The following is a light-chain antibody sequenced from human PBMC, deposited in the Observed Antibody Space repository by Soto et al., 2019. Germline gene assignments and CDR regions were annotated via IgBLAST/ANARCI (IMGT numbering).Light chain of an antibody. Sequence: SYELTQPPSVSVSPGQTASITCSGAKLGDKYACWYQQKPGQSPVLVIYQDSKRPSGIPERFSGSNSGNTATLTISGTQAMDEADYYFQAWDSSTVVFGGGTKVTVL. CDR3: QAWDSSTVV. CDR1: KLGDKY. CDR2: QDS. V-gene: IGLV3-1*01. J-gene: IGLJ2*01.